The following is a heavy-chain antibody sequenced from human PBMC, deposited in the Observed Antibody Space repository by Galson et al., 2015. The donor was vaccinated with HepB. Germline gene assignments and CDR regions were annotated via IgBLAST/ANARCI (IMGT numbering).Heavy chain of an antibody. CDR3: AREGWRLGGYTMIIHKTKDAFDI. D-gene: IGHD3-22*01. Sequence: SVKVSCKASGYTFTGYYMHWVRQAPGQGLEWMGWINPNSGGTNYAQKFQGRVTMTRDTSISTAYMELGRLRSDDTAVCYCAREGWRLGGYTMIIHKTKDAFDIWGQGTMVTVSS. CDR1: GYTFTGYY. J-gene: IGHJ3*02. V-gene: IGHV1-2*02. CDR2: INPNSGGT.